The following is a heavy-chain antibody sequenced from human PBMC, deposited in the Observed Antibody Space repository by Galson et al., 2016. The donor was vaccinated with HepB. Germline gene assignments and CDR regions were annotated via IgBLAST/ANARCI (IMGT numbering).Heavy chain of an antibody. CDR3: ARRADTQRRIAGWGWGMDV. Sequence: SLRLSCAASGFTFRSYWVSWVRQAPGKGLQWVANVNQDETEKYYLDSVKGRFTISRDNVKESAYLQMNSLRVEDTAVYYCARRADTQRRIAGWGWGMDVWGRGTTVTVSS. D-gene: IGHD6-19*01. J-gene: IGHJ6*02. V-gene: IGHV3-7*01. CDR1: GFTFRSYW. CDR2: VNQDETEK.